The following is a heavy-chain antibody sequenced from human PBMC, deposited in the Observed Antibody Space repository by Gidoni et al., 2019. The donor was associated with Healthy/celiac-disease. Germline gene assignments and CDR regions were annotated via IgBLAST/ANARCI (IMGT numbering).Heavy chain of an antibody. V-gene: IGHV3-23*01. CDR1: GFTFSSYA. J-gene: IGHJ5*02. CDR2: ISGSGGST. CDR3: AKDSADYGDPLGNWFDP. D-gene: IGHD4-17*01. Sequence: EVPLLESGGGLVQPGGSLRLSCAASGFTFSSYAMSWVRQAPGKGLEWVSAISGSGGSTYYADSVKGRFTISRDNSKNTLYLQMNSLRAEDTAVYYCAKDSADYGDPLGNWFDPWGQGTLVTVSS.